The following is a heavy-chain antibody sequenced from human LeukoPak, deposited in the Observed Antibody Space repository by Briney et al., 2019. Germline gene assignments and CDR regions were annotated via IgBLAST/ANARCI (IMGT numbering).Heavy chain of an antibody. D-gene: IGHD2-15*01. V-gene: IGHV4-34*01. Sequence: SETLSLTCAVYGGSFSGYYWSWIRQPPGKWLEWIGEINHSGSTNYNPSLKSRVTISVDTSRNQFSLKLSSVTAADTAVYYCARIVVVVAAKGGIDYWGQGTLVTVSS. CDR2: INHSGST. J-gene: IGHJ4*02. CDR3: ARIVVVVAAKGGIDY. CDR1: GGSFSGYY.